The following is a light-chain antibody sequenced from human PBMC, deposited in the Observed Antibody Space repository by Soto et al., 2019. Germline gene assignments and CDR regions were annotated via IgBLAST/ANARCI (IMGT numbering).Light chain of an antibody. Sequence: DIQMTQAPSALSATLRDRGTITFPASQTINNWLAWYQQKPGKAPNLLIYHASNLETGVPSRFSGSAFGTEFTLTISSLQPDDFATYYCQHYNSYPWTFGQGTKV. J-gene: IGKJ1*01. CDR3: QHYNSYPWT. CDR1: QTINNW. V-gene: IGKV1-5*01. CDR2: HAS.